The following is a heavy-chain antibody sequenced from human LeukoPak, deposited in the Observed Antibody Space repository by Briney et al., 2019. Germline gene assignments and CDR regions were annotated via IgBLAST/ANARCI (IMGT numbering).Heavy chain of an antibody. CDR1: GGTFSSYA. CDR2: IIPIFGTA. V-gene: IGHV1-69*05. Sequence: SVKVSCKASGGTFSSYAISWVRQAPGQGLEWIGGIIPIFGTANYAQKFQGRVTITTDESTSTAYMELSSLRSEDTAVYYCARVVGQSGYDFGWFDPWGQGTLVTVSS. J-gene: IGHJ5*02. CDR3: ARVVGQSGYDFGWFDP. D-gene: IGHD5-12*01.